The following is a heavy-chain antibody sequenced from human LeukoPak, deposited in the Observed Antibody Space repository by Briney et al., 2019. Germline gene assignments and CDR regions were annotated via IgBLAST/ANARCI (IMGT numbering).Heavy chain of an antibody. V-gene: IGHV1-18*01. D-gene: IGHD3-22*01. CDR1: GDTFTSYG. CDR3: ARDLYDSSGHWLAGDAFDI. J-gene: IGHJ3*02. CDR2: ISAYNGNT. Sequence: GASVKVSCKASGDTFTSYGISWVRQAPGQGLEWMGWISAYNGNTNYAQKLQGRVTMTTDTSTSTAYMELRSLRSDDTAVYYCARDLYDSSGHWLAGDAFDIWGQGTMVTVSS.